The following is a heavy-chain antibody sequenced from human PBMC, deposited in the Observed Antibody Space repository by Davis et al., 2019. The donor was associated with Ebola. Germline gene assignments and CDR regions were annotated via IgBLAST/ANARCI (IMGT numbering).Heavy chain of an antibody. Sequence: ASVKVSCKASGYTFTSYGISWVRQAPGQGLEWMGIINPSGGSTSYAQKFQGRVTMTRDTSTSTVYMELSSLRSEDTAVYYCARGGGPEYYYYYGMDVWGQGTTVTVSS. J-gene: IGHJ6*02. CDR2: INPSGGST. CDR1: GYTFTSYG. CDR3: ARGGGPEYYYYYGMDV. D-gene: IGHD4-23*01. V-gene: IGHV1-46*01.